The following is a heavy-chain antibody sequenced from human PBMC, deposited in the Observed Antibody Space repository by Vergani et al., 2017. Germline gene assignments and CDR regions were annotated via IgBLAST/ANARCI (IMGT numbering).Heavy chain of an antibody. CDR1: GFTFTNFA. CDR3: VRARCSGPCFMSNWFDS. J-gene: IGHJ5*01. Sequence: EVQLLESGGNLVQPGGSLRLSCAASGFTFTNFAMTWVRQAPGEGLEWVSGISGSGGFTYYADDVKGRFTISRYNSKNTFYLEMNSLRGDDTVIYYCVRARCSGPCFMSNWFDSRGQGALVTVSS. V-gene: IGHV3-23*01. D-gene: IGHD5-12*01. CDR2: ISGSGGFT.